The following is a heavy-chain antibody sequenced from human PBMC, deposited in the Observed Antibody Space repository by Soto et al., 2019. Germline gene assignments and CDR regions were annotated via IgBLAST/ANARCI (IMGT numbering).Heavy chain of an antibody. CDR3: ALNTYSSDWYGFDY. J-gene: IGHJ4*02. Sequence: ASVKVSCKASGYTFTSYGISWVRQAPGQGLEWMGWISAYNGNTNYAQKLQGRVTMTTDTSTSTAYMELRSLRSDDTAVYYCALNTYSSDWYGFDYWGQGTLVTVSS. CDR1: GYTFTSYG. CDR2: ISAYNGNT. D-gene: IGHD6-19*01. V-gene: IGHV1-18*04.